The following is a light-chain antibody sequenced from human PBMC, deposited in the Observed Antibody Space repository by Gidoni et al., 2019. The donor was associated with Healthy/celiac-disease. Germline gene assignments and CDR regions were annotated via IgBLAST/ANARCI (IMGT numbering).Light chain of an antibody. CDR3: QQYNNWPACS. Sequence: EIVMTQSPATQSVSPGERATLSCRASQSVSSNLAWYQQKPGQAPRLLIYGASTRATGIPARFSGSGSGTEFTLTISSLQSEDFAVYYCQQYNNWPACSFGQGTKLEIK. V-gene: IGKV3-15*01. CDR1: QSVSSN. CDR2: GAS. J-gene: IGKJ2*04.